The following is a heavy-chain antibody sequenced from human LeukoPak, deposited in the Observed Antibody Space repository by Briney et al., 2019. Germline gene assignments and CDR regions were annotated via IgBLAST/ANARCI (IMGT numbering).Heavy chain of an antibody. J-gene: IGHJ4*02. D-gene: IGHD6-13*01. V-gene: IGHV3-13*01. CDR3: ARGRTGWRPAAGIDS. CDR1: GFTLSSYD. CDR2: MSHSGEE. Sequence: GGSLRLSCAASGFTLSSYDMYWVRQTIGKGLEWVSAMSHSGEEFYADSVKGRFTISRDGAENSLFLQLNTLRPGDTALYYCARGRTGWRPAAGIDSWGQGTLVTVSS.